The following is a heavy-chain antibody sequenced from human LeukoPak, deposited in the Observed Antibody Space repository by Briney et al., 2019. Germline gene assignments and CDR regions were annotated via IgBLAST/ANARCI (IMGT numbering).Heavy chain of an antibody. CDR3: ARGGSVLLVSSTVYNWFDP. CDR2: IIPILGIA. Sequence: GASVKVSCKASGGTFSSYAISWVRQAPGQGLEWMGRIIPILGIANYAQKFQGRVTITADKSTSTAYMELSSLRSEDTAVYYCARGGSVLLVSSTVYNWFDPWGQGTLVTVSS. V-gene: IGHV1-69*04. D-gene: IGHD3-10*01. CDR1: GGTFSSYA. J-gene: IGHJ5*02.